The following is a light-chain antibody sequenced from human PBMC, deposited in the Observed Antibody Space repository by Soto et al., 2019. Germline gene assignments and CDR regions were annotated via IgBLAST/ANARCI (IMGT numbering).Light chain of an antibody. Sequence: DIQMTQSPSSLSASVGDRVAITCQASQDIRNFLHWYQQKPGKAPKLLIFDASNLETGVPSRFSGSGSGTDFTFTISSLQPEDIATYYCQQYDTLPLTFGGGTKVEIK. CDR2: DAS. J-gene: IGKJ4*01. CDR1: QDIRNF. V-gene: IGKV1-33*01. CDR3: QQYDTLPLT.